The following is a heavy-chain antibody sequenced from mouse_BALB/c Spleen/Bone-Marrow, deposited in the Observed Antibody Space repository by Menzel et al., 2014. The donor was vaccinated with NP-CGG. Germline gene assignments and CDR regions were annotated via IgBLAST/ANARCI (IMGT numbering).Heavy chain of an antibody. CDR3: ARSIYDGYSEAMDY. D-gene: IGHD2-3*01. Sequence: VQLQQSGAELVRPGTSVKVSCKASGYAFTNYLIEWVKQRPGQGLEWIGVNNPGSGGTNYNEKFKGKATLTAGKSSSTVYMQLSSLTSDDSAVYFCARSIYDGYSEAMDYWGQGTSVTVSS. CDR1: GYAFTNYL. CDR2: NNPGSGGT. V-gene: IGHV1-54*03. J-gene: IGHJ4*01.